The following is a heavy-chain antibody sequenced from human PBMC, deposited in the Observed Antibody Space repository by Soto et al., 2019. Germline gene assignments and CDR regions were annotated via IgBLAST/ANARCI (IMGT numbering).Heavy chain of an antibody. CDR1: GGTFSSYA. J-gene: IGHJ4*02. Sequence: GASVKVSCKASGGTFSSYAISWVRQAPGQGLEWMGGIIPIFGTANYAQKFQGRVTISVDTSKNQFSLKLSSVTAADTAVYYCARLYYPREWLRSPPSYFDYWGQGTLVTVSS. D-gene: IGHD5-12*01. V-gene: IGHV1-69*06. CDR2: IIPIFGTA. CDR3: ARLYYPREWLRSPPSYFDY.